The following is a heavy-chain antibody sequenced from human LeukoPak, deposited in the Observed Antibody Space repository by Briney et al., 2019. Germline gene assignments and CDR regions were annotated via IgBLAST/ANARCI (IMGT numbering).Heavy chain of an antibody. CDR3: AQDGYCGDAHCYTGAIEM. Sequence: GGSLRLSCTVSGFTFSTYAMSWVSQAPGKGLEWVSAISSSGSATHFADSVKGRFIISRDNSKNTLKSLRAEDTALYFCAQDGYCGDAHCYTGAIEMWGQGTMVTVSS. D-gene: IGHD2-21*01. CDR1: GFTFSTYA. V-gene: IGHV3-23*01. CDR2: ISSSGSAT. J-gene: IGHJ3*02.